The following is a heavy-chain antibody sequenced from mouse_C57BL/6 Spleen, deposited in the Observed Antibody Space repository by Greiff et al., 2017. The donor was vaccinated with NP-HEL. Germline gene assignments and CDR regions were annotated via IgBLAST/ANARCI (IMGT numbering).Heavy chain of an antibody. Sequence: DVHLVESGGGLVKPGGSLKLSCAASGFTFSDYGMHWVRQAPEKGLEWVAYISSGSSTIYYADTVKGRFTISRDNAKNTLFLQMTSLRSEDTAMYYCARPYGNYLAWFAYWGQGTLVTVSA. V-gene: IGHV5-17*01. CDR1: GFTFSDYG. J-gene: IGHJ3*01. D-gene: IGHD2-1*01. CDR2: ISSGSSTI. CDR3: ARPYGNYLAWFAY.